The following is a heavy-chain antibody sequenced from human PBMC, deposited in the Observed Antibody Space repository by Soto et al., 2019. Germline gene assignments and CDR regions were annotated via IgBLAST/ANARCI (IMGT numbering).Heavy chain of an antibody. CDR2: ISGGGDST. J-gene: IGHJ4*02. CDR1: GFTFSSYA. V-gene: IGHV3-23*01. Sequence: EVQLLESGGGLVQPGGSLRLSCAASGFTFSSYAMSWVRQAPGKGLEWVSGISGGGDSTYYADSVKGRFTISGDNSKNTLYLQINSLSAEDTAVYYCAKARGTAPVDWGQGTLVTVSS. CDR3: AKARGTAPVD. D-gene: IGHD1-1*01.